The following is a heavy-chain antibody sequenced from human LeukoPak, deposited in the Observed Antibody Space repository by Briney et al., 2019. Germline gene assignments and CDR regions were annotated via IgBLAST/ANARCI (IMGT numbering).Heavy chain of an antibody. CDR1: GFTFSNYW. CDR2: IKQDGSEK. V-gene: IGHV3-7*01. J-gene: IGHJ6*03. Sequence: GGSLRLSCAASGFTFSNYWMHWVRQAPGKGLEWVANIKQDGSEKNYVDSVKGRFTISRDNAKNTLYLQMNSLRAEDTAVYYCARGGYDFWSGYLYYMDVWGKGTTVTVSS. CDR3: ARGGYDFWSGYLYYMDV. D-gene: IGHD3-3*01.